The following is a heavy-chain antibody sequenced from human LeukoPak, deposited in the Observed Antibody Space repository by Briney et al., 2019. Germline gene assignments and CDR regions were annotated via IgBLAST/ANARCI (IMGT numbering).Heavy chain of an antibody. CDR1: GGSISSSSYY. D-gene: IGHD2/OR15-2a*01. J-gene: IGHJ6*03. CDR3: ARQIVGYYYYYMDV. CDR2: IYYSGST. V-gene: IGHV4-39*01. Sequence: PSETLSLTCTVSGGSISSSSYYWGWIRQPPGKGLEWIGSIYYSGSTYYNPSLKSRVTISVDTPKNQFSLKLSSVTAADTAVYYCARQIVGYYYYYMDVWGKGTTVTVSS.